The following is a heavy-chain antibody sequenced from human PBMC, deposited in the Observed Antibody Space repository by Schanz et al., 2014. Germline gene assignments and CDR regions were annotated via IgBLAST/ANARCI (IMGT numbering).Heavy chain of an antibody. Sequence: EVQLLESGGGLVQPGGSLRLSCAASGFMFSSYGMHWVRQAPGKGLEWVSYIRSSSTPIYYADSVKGRFTISRDNSKNSLYLQMNSLRAEDTAVYYCARIGGSVFDYWAQGTLXTVSS. J-gene: IGHJ4*02. CDR1: GFMFSSYG. CDR3: ARIGGSVFDY. D-gene: IGHD3-10*01. CDR2: IRSSSTPI. V-gene: IGHV3-48*04.